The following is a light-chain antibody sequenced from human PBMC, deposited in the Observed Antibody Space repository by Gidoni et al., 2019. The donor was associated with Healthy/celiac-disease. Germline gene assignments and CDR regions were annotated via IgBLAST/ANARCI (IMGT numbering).Light chain of an antibody. CDR2: QDS. CDR1: KLGDKY. Sequence: YELTQPPSVPLSPGQTASITCSGDKLGDKYACWYQQKPGQSPVLVIYQDSKRPSGIPERFSGSNSGNTATLTISGTQAMDEADYYCQAWDSSTVVFGGGTKLTVL. J-gene: IGLJ2*01. V-gene: IGLV3-1*01. CDR3: QAWDSSTVV.